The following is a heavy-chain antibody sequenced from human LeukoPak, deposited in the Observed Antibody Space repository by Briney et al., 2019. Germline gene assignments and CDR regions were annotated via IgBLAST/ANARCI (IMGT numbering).Heavy chain of an antibody. CDR2: IYYSGTT. D-gene: IGHD3-3*01. Sequence: SETLSLTCTVSGVSISGTNYYWGWIRQPPGKGLAWIGAIYYSGTTYYNPSLKSRVTMSVDTSKNHFSLKLSSVTAADTAVYYCAREGPYDFWSGSYPHFDYWGQGTLVTVSS. CDR3: AREGPYDFWSGSYPHFDY. CDR1: GVSISGTNYY. J-gene: IGHJ4*02. V-gene: IGHV4-39*07.